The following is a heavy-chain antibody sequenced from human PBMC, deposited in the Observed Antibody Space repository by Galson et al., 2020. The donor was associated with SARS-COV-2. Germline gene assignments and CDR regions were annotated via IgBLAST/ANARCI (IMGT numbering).Heavy chain of an antibody. CDR2: IYYSGST. CDR1: GGSISSGGYY. D-gene: IGHD1-26*01. CDR3: ARDRGGSYVIDAFAI. J-gene: IGHJ3*02. Sequence: ETSETLSLTCTVSGGSISSGGYYWSWIRQHPGKGLEWIGYIYYSGSTYYNPSLKSPVTISVDTSKNQFSLKLSSVTAADTAVYYCARDRGGSYVIDAFAIWGQGTMVTVSS. V-gene: IGHV4-31*01.